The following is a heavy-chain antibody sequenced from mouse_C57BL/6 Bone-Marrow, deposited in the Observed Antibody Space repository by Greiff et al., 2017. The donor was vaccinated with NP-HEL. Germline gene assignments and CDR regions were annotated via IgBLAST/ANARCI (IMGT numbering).Heavy chain of an antibody. J-gene: IGHJ3*01. Sequence: QVQLQQPGAELVRPGSSVKLSCKASGYTFTSYWMHWVKQRPIQGLEWIGNIDPSDSETHYNQKFKDKATLTVDKSSSTAYMQLSSLTSEDSAVYYCARNYYSNGAFAYWGQGTLVTVSA. CDR3: ARNYYSNGAFAY. CDR2: IDPSDSET. V-gene: IGHV1-52*01. D-gene: IGHD2-5*01. CDR1: GYTFTSYW.